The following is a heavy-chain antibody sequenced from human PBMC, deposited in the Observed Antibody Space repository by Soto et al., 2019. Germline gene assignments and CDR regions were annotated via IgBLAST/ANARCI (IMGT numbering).Heavy chain of an antibody. CDR2: IIPLFGTT. D-gene: IGHD3-22*01. CDR3: ARPRSHYYDRSAERAFDI. CDR1: GGTFDNYA. Sequence: SVKVSCKASGGTFDNYAISWVRQAPGQGLEWMGGIIPLFGTTNYAQKFQGRVTITADESTSTAYMELSSLRSEDTAFYYCARPRSHYYDRSAERAFDIWGQGTMVTVSS. V-gene: IGHV1-69*13. J-gene: IGHJ3*02.